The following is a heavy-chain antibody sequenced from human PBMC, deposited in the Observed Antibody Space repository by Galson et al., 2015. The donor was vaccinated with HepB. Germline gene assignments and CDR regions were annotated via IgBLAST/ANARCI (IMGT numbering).Heavy chain of an antibody. CDR1: GYTFTGYY. CDR2: INPNSGGT. J-gene: IGHJ2*01. D-gene: IGHD6-19*01. V-gene: IGHV1-2*02. CDR3: ARSAYSSGWGSYWYFDL. Sequence: SVKVSCKASGYTFTGYYMHWVRQAPGQGLEWMGWINPNSGGTNYAQKFQGRVTMTRDTSISTAYMELSRLRSDDTAVYYCARSAYSSGWGSYWYFDLWGRGTLVTVSS.